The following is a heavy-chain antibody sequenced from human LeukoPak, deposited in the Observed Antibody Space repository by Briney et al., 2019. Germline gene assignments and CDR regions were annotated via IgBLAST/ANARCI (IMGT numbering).Heavy chain of an antibody. CDR2: VYSSGST. Sequence: SETLSLTCTVSGGPISSYYWSWVRQPPGKGLEWMGYVYSSGSTSYNPSLKRRVTLSVETSKNQFSLKLSSVTAADTAVYYCARGGPVDSTVGYWGQGTLVTVSS. D-gene: IGHD1-26*01. CDR1: GGPISSYY. CDR3: ARGGPVDSTVGY. V-gene: IGHV4-59*01. J-gene: IGHJ4*02.